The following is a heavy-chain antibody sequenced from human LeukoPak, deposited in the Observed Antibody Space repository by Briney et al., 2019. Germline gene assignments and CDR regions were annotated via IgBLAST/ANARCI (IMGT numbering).Heavy chain of an antibody. CDR2: ISWNSGSI. V-gene: IGHV3-9*01. D-gene: IGHD1-26*01. Sequence: GGSLRLSCAASGFTFDDYAMHWVRQAPGKGLEWVSGISWNSGSIGYADSVKGRFTISRDSAKNSLYLQMNSLRAEDTALYYCAKDIRGVKRGNYYYGMDVWGQGTTVTVSS. J-gene: IGHJ6*02. CDR1: GFTFDDYA. CDR3: AKDIRGVKRGNYYYGMDV.